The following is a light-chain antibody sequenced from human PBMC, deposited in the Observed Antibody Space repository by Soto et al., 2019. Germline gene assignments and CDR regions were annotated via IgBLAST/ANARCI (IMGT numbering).Light chain of an antibody. CDR2: GTS. CDR3: QQYGSPPIT. J-gene: IGKJ5*01. V-gene: IGKV3-20*01. CDR1: QSVSSTY. Sequence: IVLTQSPSTLALSPVERAALAFIASQSVSSTYLGWYQQQPGQPPRLLMSGTSNRATGTPDRFSGSGSGTDFTLTISRLEPEDFAVYYCQQYGSPPITFGQGTRLEIK.